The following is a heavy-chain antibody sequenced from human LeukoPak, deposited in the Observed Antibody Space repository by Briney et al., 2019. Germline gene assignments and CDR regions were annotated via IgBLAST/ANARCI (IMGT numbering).Heavy chain of an antibody. D-gene: IGHD2-15*01. J-gene: IGHJ3*02. CDR1: GGSISSYY. CDR2: IYYSGST. V-gene: IGHV4-59*01. Sequence: ASETLSLTCTVSGGSISSYYWSWIRQPPGKGLEWIGYIYYSGSTNYNPSLKGRVTISVDTSKNQFSLKLSSVTAADTAVYYCARGSARYCSGGSCYWRAFDIWGQGTMVTVSS. CDR3: ARGSARYCSGGSCYWRAFDI.